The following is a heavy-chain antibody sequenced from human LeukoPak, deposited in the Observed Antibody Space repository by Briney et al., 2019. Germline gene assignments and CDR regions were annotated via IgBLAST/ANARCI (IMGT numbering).Heavy chain of an antibody. CDR1: GYTFTSYG. J-gene: IGHJ4*02. CDR2: INPNSGGT. Sequence: ASVKVSCKASGYTFTSYGISWVRQAPGQGLEWMGWINPNSGGTNYAQKFQGRVTMTRDTSISTAYMELSRLRSDDTAVYYCARVSQTPRPYGSGSYNYWGQGTLVTVSS. D-gene: IGHD3-10*01. V-gene: IGHV1-2*02. CDR3: ARVSQTPRPYGSGSYNY.